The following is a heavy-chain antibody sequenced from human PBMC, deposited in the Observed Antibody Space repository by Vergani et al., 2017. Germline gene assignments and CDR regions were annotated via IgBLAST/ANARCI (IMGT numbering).Heavy chain of an antibody. Sequence: EVQLVESGGGLVQPGGSLRLSCAASGFTVSSNYMSWVRQAPGKGLEWGSVIYSGGSTYYADSVKGRFTISRDNSKHTLYLQMNSLSAEDTAVYYCARDFPGRSGNIAVAATGYYGMDVWGQGTTVTVSS. CDR2: IYSGGST. D-gene: IGHD6-19*01. CDR1: GFTVSSNY. V-gene: IGHV3-66*01. J-gene: IGHJ6*02. CDR3: ARDFPGRSGNIAVAATGYYGMDV.